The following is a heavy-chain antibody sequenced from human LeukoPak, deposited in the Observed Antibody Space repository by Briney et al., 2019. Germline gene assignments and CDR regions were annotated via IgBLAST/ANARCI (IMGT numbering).Heavy chain of an antibody. V-gene: IGHV1-69*04. CDR1: RGTFSSYT. Sequence: GASVKVSCKAFRGTFSSYTISWVRQAPGQGLEWMGRIIPILGIANYAQKFQGRVTITADKSTSTAYMELSSLRSEDTAVYYCAREINWFDPWGQGTLVTVSS. J-gene: IGHJ5*02. CDR3: AREINWFDP. CDR2: IIPILGIA.